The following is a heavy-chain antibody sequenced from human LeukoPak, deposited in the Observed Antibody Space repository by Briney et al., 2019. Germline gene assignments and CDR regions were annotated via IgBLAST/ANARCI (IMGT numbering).Heavy chain of an antibody. CDR3: ARPSTVTAIAPFDY. D-gene: IGHD4-17*01. Sequence: KPSETLSLTCTVSGGSISSSSYYWGWIRQPPGKGLEWIGSIYYSGSTYYNPSLKSRVTISVDTSKNQFSLKLSSVTAADTAVYYCARPSTVTAIAPFDYWGQGTLVTVSS. J-gene: IGHJ4*02. CDR2: IYYSGST. V-gene: IGHV4-39*01. CDR1: GGSISSSSYY.